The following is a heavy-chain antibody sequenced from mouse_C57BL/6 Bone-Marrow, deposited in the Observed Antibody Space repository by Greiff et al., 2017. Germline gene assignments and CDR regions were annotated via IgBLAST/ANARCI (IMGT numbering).Heavy chain of an antibody. D-gene: IGHD1-1*01. J-gene: IGHJ1*03. CDR1: GYSFTDYN. CDR3: ARSHYYGSSYDWYFDV. Sequence: EVQLQQSGPELVKPGASVKISCKASGYSFTDYNMNWVKQSNGKSLEWIGVINPNYGTTSYNQKFKGKATLTVDQSSSTAYMQLNSLTSEDSAVYYCARSHYYGSSYDWYFDVWGTGTTGTVSS. V-gene: IGHV1-39*01. CDR2: INPNYGTT.